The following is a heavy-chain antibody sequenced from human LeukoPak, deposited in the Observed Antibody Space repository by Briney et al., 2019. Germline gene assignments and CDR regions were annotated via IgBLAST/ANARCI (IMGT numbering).Heavy chain of an antibody. V-gene: IGHV3-11*06. J-gene: IGHJ5*02. CDR3: ARGDDYLPFDH. D-gene: IGHD2/OR15-2a*01. CDR1: GLLSSAYN. Sequence: SMRLSCTAPGLLSSAYNMVWIRQAPRYGQENVARITGSSFNYINYADSVKGRFTVSRDNARNSLYLHMNSLRVEDTGVYYCARGDDYLPFDHWGQGNLVTVSS. CDR2: ITGSSFNYI.